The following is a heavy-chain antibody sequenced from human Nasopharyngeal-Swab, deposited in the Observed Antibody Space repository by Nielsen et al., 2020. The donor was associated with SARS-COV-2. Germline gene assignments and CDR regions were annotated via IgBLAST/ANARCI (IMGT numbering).Heavy chain of an antibody. V-gene: IGHV4-39*07. CDR2: IYYSGST. CDR1: GGSISSSSYY. J-gene: IGHJ6*03. Sequence: GSLRLSCTASGGSISSSSYYWGWIRQPPGKGLEWIGSIYYSGSTYYNPSLKSRVTISVDTSKNQFSLKLSSVTAADTAVYYCARERGRGGIWNYYYYYMDVWGKGTAVTVSS. D-gene: IGHD3-10*01. CDR3: ARERGRGGIWNYYYYYMDV.